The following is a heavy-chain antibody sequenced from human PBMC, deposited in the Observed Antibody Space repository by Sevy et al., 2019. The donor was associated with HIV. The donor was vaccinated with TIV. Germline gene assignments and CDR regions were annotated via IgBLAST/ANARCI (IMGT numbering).Heavy chain of an antibody. CDR2: ISGSGGYT. J-gene: IGHJ5*02. Sequence: GSLRLSCAASGFTFSSYAMTWVRQAPGKGLEWVSAISGSGGYTYYADSVKGRFTISRDNSMKTLDLQMHSLRAEDTAVYYCAKEGYESSGYYHWGQGTLVTVSS. D-gene: IGHD3-22*01. V-gene: IGHV3-23*01. CDR3: AKEGYESSGYYH. CDR1: GFTFSSYA.